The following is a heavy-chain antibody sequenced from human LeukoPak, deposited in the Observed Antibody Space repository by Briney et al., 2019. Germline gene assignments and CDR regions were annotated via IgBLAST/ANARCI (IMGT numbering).Heavy chain of an antibody. J-gene: IGHJ3*02. CDR3: ARGAYRASDI. CDR2: IYSGGST. V-gene: IGHV3-66*01. CDR1: GFSVGNNY. Sequence: GGSLRLSCAASGFSVGNNYMSWVRQAPGKGLEWVSVIYSGGSTFYADSVKGRFTISRDNAKNSLFLQMNTLRAEDTAVYYCARGAYRASDIWGRGTMVTVSS. D-gene: IGHD3-16*01.